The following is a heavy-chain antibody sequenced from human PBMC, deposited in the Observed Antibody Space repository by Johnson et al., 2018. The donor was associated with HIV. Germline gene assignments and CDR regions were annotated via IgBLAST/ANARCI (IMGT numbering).Heavy chain of an antibody. CDR2: INWNGGRT. J-gene: IGHJ3*02. CDR3: ATTRRYYYDSSGHPNLAFDI. CDR1: GFTFDDYG. D-gene: IGHD3-22*01. V-gene: IGHV3-20*01. Sequence: VQLVESGGGVVQPGRSLRLSCAASGFTFDDYGMSWVRQAPGKGLEWVSGINWNGGRTGYADSVKGRFTISRDNAKNSLYLQMNSLRAEDTALYDCATTRRYYYDSSGHPNLAFDIWGQGTMVTVSS.